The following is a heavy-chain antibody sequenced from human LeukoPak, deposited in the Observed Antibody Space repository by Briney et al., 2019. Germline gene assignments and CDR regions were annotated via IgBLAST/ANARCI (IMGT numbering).Heavy chain of an antibody. CDR2: IYYSGST. CDR3: ARISPIAVAGTGDY. CDR1: GGSISSSSYY. D-gene: IGHD6-19*01. J-gene: IGHJ4*02. V-gene: IGHV4-39*01. Sequence: SETLSLTCTVSGGSISSSSYYWGWIRQPPGKGLEWIGSIYYSGSTYYNPSLKSRVTISVDTSKNQFSLKLSSVTAADTAVYCCARISPIAVAGTGDYWGQGTLVTVSS.